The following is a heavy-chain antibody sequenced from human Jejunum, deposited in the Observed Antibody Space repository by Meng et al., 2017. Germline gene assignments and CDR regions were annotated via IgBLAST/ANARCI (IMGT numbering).Heavy chain of an antibody. CDR2: VFHSGTP. CDR3: ASRPVGIRTYYFDC. CDR1: GGSITSNKL. J-gene: IGHJ4*02. Sequence: QQPVQVPGMVEPSGALSLTCAGSGGSITSNKLWRWGRRTPGKGLEWIGEVFHSGTPNYNPSLMSRLTMSVDKSKNQFSLNLTSVTAADTAVYYCASRPVGIRTYYFDCWGQGTLVTVSS. V-gene: IGHV4-4*02. D-gene: IGHD2-21*01.